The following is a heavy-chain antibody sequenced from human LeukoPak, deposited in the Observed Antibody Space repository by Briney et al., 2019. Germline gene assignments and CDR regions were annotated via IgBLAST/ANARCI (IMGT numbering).Heavy chain of an antibody. CDR1: GGSITITSSY. D-gene: IGHD6-13*01. CDR2: IYYGGNT. J-gene: IGHJ4*02. CDR3: ATSSSWYRFDY. Sequence: PSETLSLTCTVSGGSITITSSYWGWIRQPPGKGLEWFGSIYYGGNTYYSPSLKSRVTISVDTSKNQFSLNLSSVTAADTAMYYCATSSSWYRFDYWGQGTLVTVSS. V-gene: IGHV4-39*01.